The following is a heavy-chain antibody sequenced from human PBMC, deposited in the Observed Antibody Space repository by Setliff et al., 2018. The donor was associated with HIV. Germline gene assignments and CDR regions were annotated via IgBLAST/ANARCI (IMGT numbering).Heavy chain of an antibody. J-gene: IGHJ1*01. D-gene: IGHD1-26*01. CDR2: INPSGGST. V-gene: IGHV1-46*01. Sequence: ASVKVSCKASVYTFITYYMHWVRQAPGQGLEWMGIINPSGGSTNYAQKFQGRVTMTRDTSTSTVYMELSSLRSEDTAVYYCARDHMSVGAWVGATSRGLFQHWGQGTLVTVSS. CDR1: VYTFITYY. CDR3: ARDHMSVGAWVGATSRGLFQH.